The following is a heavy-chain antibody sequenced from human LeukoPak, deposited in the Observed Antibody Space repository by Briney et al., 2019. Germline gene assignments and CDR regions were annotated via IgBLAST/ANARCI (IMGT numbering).Heavy chain of an antibody. CDR3: AKFSDSSGYYSWDC. D-gene: IGHD3-22*01. V-gene: IGHV3-23*01. CDR1: GLTFSSYA. CDR2: ISGSDGST. Sequence: RAGGSLRLSCAASGLTFSSYAMSWVRQAPGKGLEWVSSISGSDGSTYYADSVKGRFTISRDNSKNTLYLQMNSLRAEDTAVYYCAKFSDSSGYYSWDCWGQGTLVTVSS. J-gene: IGHJ4*02.